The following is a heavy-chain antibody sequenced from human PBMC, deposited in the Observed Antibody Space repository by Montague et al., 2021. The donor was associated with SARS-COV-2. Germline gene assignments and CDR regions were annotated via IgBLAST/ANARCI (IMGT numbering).Heavy chain of an antibody. CDR1: GVSITSDIYF. D-gene: IGHD3-3*01. Sequence: TLSLTCTVSGVSITSDIYFWHWFRQPAGKGLEWIGRVYPLATNKYNPSLRRRLTLAYDTTKKQISLNLTSVTAADAAVYYCASYDFWSGYTDDLWGQGILVTVSS. J-gene: IGHJ5*02. V-gene: IGHV4-61*02. CDR3: ASYDFWSGYTDDL. CDR2: VYPLATN.